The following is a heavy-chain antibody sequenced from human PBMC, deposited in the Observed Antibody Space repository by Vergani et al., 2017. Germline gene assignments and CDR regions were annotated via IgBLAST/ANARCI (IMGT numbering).Heavy chain of an antibody. CDR3: ARHFTSAAHFDY. Sequence: EVQLVQSGAEVKKPGESLRISCQGSGYSFTTYWITWVRQMPGKGLEWMGWIDPSDSYTNYSPSFQGHVTISADKSISTAYLQWSSLKASDTAMYYCARHFTSAAHFDYWGQGTLVTVSS. CDR2: IDPSDSYT. V-gene: IGHV5-10-1*03. D-gene: IGHD3-3*02. J-gene: IGHJ4*02. CDR1: GYSFTTYW.